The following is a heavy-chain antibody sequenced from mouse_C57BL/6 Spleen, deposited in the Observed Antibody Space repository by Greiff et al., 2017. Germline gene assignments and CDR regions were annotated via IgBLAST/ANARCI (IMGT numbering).Heavy chain of an antibody. V-gene: IGHV5-16*01. D-gene: IGHD1-1*01. CDR2: INYDGSST. Sequence: EVNVVESEGGLVQPGSSMKLSCTASGFTFSDYYMAWVRQVPEKGLEWVANINYDGSSTYYLDSLKSRFIISRDNAKNILYLQMSSLKSEDTATYYCAREGNYGHFDYWGQGTTLTVSS. CDR3: AREGNYGHFDY. CDR1: GFTFSDYY. J-gene: IGHJ2*01.